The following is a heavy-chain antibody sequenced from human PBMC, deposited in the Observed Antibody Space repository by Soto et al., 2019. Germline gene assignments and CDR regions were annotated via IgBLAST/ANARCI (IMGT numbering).Heavy chain of an antibody. CDR3: ARDVAGSDIVVVVAATGDAFDI. CDR2: ISSSSSYI. D-gene: IGHD2-15*01. J-gene: IGHJ3*02. Sequence: GGSLRLSCAASGFTFSSYSMNWVRQAPGKGLEWVSSISSSSSYIYYADSMKGRFTISRDNAKNSLYLQMNSLRAEDTAVYYCARDVAGSDIVVVVAATGDAFDIWGQGTMVTVSS. V-gene: IGHV3-21*01. CDR1: GFTFSSYS.